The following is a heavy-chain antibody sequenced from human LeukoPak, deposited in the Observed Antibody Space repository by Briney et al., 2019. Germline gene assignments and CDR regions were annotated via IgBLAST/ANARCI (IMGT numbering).Heavy chain of an antibody. Sequence: GGSLRLSCAASGFTFSSYAMSWVRQAPGKGLEWVSAISGSGGSTYYADSVKGRFTISRDNSKNTLYLQMNSLRAEDTAVYYCAKDFRKAVGTYYFDYWGQGTLVTVSS. CDR3: AKDFRKAVGTYYFDY. CDR1: GFTFSSYA. V-gene: IGHV3-23*01. CDR2: ISGSGGST. D-gene: IGHD1-1*01. J-gene: IGHJ4*02.